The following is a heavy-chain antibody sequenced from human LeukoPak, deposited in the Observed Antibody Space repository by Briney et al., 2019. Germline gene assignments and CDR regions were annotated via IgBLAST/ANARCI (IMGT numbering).Heavy chain of an antibody. V-gene: IGHV1-2*06. D-gene: IGHD5-18*01. CDR1: GYTFTAYF. CDR3: ARPTSYGYYFDS. Sequence: ASVKVSCKAAGYTFTAYFIHWVRQAPGQGLEWMGRTNPNSGDTNYAQKFQGRVTMTRDTSTSTAYMELSRLTSDDTAVYYCARPTSYGYYFDSWGQGTLVTVSS. CDR2: TNPNSGDT. J-gene: IGHJ4*02.